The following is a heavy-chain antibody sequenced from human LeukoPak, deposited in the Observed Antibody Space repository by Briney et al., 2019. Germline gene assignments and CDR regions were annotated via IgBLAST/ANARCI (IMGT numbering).Heavy chain of an antibody. CDR1: GFTFSTYW. CDR3: AKDGPRIGGITARYFDY. Sequence: GGSLRLSCVVSGFTFSTYWMSWVRRAPGKGLEWVAFTRYDGSTNFYTDSVKGRFTISRDNSKNTLYLQMSSLRAEDTAVYYCAKDGPRIGGITARYFDYWGQGTLVTVSS. J-gene: IGHJ4*02. CDR2: TRYDGSTN. D-gene: IGHD1-7*01. V-gene: IGHV3-30*02.